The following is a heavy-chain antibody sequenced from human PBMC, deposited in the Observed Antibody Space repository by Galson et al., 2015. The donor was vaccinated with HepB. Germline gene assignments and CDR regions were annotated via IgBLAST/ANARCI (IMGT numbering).Heavy chain of an antibody. CDR1: GYTFTDYY. J-gene: IGHJ4*02. Sequence: VKVSCKVSGYTFTDYYMHWVQQAPGKGLEWMGLVDPEDGETIYAEKFQGRVTITVDTSTDTACMELSSLRPEDTAVYYCATDQPTYSGYPSYYFDYWGQGTLVTVSS. D-gene: IGHD5-12*01. CDR3: ATDQPTYSGYPSYYFDY. CDR2: VDPEDGET. V-gene: IGHV1-69-2*01.